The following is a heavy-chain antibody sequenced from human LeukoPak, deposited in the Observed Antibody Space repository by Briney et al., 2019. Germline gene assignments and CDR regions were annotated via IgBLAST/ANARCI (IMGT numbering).Heavy chain of an antibody. V-gene: IGHV4-34*01. J-gene: IGHJ5*01. CDR2: VRHDGDT. CDR3: ARGPVALPNDRLSLFFDF. CDR1: GASFNTYY. D-gene: IGHD2-8*01. Sequence: PSETQSLTCAVYGASFNTYYWTWIRQSPDKGLEWIGEVRHDGDTNVNPSLRSRVVMSVDASKNQFSLKMTSVTAADTAIYFCARGPVALPNDRLSLFFDFWGQGTLVTVSS.